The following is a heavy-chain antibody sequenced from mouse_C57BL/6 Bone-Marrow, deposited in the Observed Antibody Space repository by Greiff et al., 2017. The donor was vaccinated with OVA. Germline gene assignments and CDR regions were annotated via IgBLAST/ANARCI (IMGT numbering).Heavy chain of an antibody. CDR3: ASKAT. V-gene: IGHV3-6*01. CDR1: GYSITSGYY. J-gene: IGHJ4*01. CDR2: ISYDGSN. D-gene: IGHD1-1*01. Sequence: EVQLQQSGPGLVKPSQSLSLTCSVTGYSITSGYYWNWIRQFPGNKLEWMGYISYDGSNNYNPSLKNRISITRDTSKNQFFLKLNSVTTEDTATYYCASKATWGQGTSVTVSS.